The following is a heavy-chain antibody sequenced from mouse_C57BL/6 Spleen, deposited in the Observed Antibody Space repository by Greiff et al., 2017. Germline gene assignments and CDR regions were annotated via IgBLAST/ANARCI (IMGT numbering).Heavy chain of an antibody. Sequence: QVQLQQSGPELVKPGASVKISCKASGYAFSSSWMNWVKQRPGKGLEWIGRIYPGDGDTNYNGKFTGKATLTADKSSSTAYMQLSSLTSEDSAVDFCASPRGSSPLDYWGQGTSVTVSS. J-gene: IGHJ4*01. CDR1: GYAFSSSW. V-gene: IGHV1-82*01. D-gene: IGHD1-1*01. CDR2: IYPGDGDT. CDR3: ASPRGSSPLDY.